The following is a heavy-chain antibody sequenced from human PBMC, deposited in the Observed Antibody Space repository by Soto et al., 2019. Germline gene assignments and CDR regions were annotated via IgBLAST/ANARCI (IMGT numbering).Heavy chain of an antibody. CDR2: IIPIFGTA. J-gene: IGHJ4*02. V-gene: IGHV1-69*13. Sequence: AASVKVSCKASGGTFSSYAISWVRQAPGQGLEWMGGIIPIFGTANYAQKFQGRVTITADESTSTAYMELSSLRSEDTAVYYCARAPRRPYYYDDYWGRGTLVTVSS. CDR1: GGTFSSYA. D-gene: IGHD3-22*01. CDR3: ARAPRRPYYYDDY.